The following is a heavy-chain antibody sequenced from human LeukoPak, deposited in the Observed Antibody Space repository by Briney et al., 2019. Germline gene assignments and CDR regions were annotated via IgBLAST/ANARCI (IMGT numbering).Heavy chain of an antibody. V-gene: IGHV1-69*06. D-gene: IGHD3-22*01. CDR1: GGTFSSYA. CDR3: ARDSRLTTYYYDSSGYYLDYFDY. CDR2: IIPIFGTA. J-gene: IGHJ4*02. Sequence: SVKVSCKASGGTFSSYAISWVRQAPGQGLEWMGGIIPIFGTANYAQKFQGRVTITADKSTSTAYMELSSLRSEDTAVYYCARDSRLTTYYYDSSGYYLDYFDYWGQGTLVTVSS.